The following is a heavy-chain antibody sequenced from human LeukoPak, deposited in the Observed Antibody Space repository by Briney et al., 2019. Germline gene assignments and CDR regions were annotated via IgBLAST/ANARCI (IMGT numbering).Heavy chain of an antibody. Sequence: PGGSLRLSCAASGFIFSDYSISWVRQAPGKGLEWVAVISYDGSNKYYADTVKGRFTISRDNSKNTLYLQMNSLRAEDTAVYYCARDFQVIRTTVTSPFDYWGQGTLVTVSS. CDR1: GFIFSDYS. CDR3: ARDFQVIRTTVTSPFDY. V-gene: IGHV3-30-3*01. J-gene: IGHJ4*02. D-gene: IGHD4-17*01. CDR2: ISYDGSNK.